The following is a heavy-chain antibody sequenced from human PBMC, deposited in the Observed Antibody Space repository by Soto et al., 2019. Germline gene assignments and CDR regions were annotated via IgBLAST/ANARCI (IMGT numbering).Heavy chain of an antibody. Sequence: ESLKISCKASGYDFTNYWIAWVRQTPGRGLEWMGMIYPGDSDIRYNPSFRGRVTISADKSITSAFLQWGSLKASDSAIYYCARFRAPRRQLISMSFHLWGLGTLVTVSS. CDR3: ARFRAPRRQLISMSFHL. D-gene: IGHD6-13*01. CDR2: IYPGDSDI. V-gene: IGHV5-51*01. CDR1: GYDFTNYW. J-gene: IGHJ4*03.